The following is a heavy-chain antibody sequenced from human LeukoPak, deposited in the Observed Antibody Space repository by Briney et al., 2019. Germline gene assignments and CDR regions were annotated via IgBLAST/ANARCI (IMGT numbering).Heavy chain of an antibody. CDR3: VRENIAVPGPAFDY. V-gene: IGHV1-46*04. CDR2: VNPSDTST. CDR1: EYIFSNSL. J-gene: IGHJ4*02. D-gene: IGHD6-19*01. Sequence: ASVKVSCRASEYIFSNSLMHWVRQAPGQGLECMGVVNPSDTSTTYAQSLQGRVTMTRDTSTSTVYMDLSGLRSEDTAMYYCVRENIAVPGPAFDYRGQGTLVTVSS.